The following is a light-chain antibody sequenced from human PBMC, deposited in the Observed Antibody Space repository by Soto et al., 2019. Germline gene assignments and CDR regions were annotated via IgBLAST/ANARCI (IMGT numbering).Light chain of an antibody. J-gene: IGKJ2*01. V-gene: IGKV3-20*01. CDR3: HQYGTSLPNT. Sequence: EIVLTQSPGTLSLSPGERATLSCRASQSISFSYLAWYQQKPGQAPRLLIYGASNRATGIPDRFSGSGSATDFTLTISRLEPEDFAVYYCHQYGTSLPNTFGQGTKLEIK. CDR2: GAS. CDR1: QSISFSY.